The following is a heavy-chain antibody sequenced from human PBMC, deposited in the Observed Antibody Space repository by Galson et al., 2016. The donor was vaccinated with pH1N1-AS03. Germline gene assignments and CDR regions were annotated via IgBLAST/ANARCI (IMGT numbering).Heavy chain of an antibody. CDR2: IDVGSGDT. CDR1: GISFIDSA. Sequence: QSGAEVTKPGEPLKISCKASGISFIDSAMQWVRQTRGQRLEWIGRIDVGSGDTNYAPNFQKRVTITGEMSTTTAYLEQSSLRSEDTAMYYCAAGPPRITIFVVVQYSYSMDVWGQGTTVTVS. J-gene: IGHJ6*02. V-gene: IGHV1-58*02. D-gene: IGHD3-3*01. CDR3: AAGPPRITIFVVVQYSYSMDV.